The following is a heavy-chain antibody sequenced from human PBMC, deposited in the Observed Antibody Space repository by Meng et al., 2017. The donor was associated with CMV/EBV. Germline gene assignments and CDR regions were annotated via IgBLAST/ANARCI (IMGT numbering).Heavy chain of an antibody. D-gene: IGHD6-19*01. Sequence: GGSLRLSCAASGFTFDDYTMHWVRQAPGKGLEWVSLISWDGGSTYYADSVKGRFTISRDNSKNSLYLQMNSLRTEDTALYYCAKDIGYSSGWSLDYWGQGTLGT. CDR1: GFTFDDYT. V-gene: IGHV3-43*01. J-gene: IGHJ4*02. CDR3: AKDIGYSSGWSLDY. CDR2: ISWDGGST.